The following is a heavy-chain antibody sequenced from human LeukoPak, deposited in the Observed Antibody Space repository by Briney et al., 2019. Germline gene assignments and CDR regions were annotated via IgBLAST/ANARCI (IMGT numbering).Heavy chain of an antibody. D-gene: IGHD6-13*01. CDR2: IWYDGSNK. Sequence: GGSLRLSCAASGFTFSSYGMRWVRQAPGKGLEWVAVIWYDGSNKYYADSVKGRFTISRDNSKNTLYLQMNSLRAEDTAVYYCARPSAAGTGSHFDYWGQGTLVTVSS. CDR1: GFTFSSYG. CDR3: ARPSAAGTGSHFDY. J-gene: IGHJ4*02. V-gene: IGHV3-33*01.